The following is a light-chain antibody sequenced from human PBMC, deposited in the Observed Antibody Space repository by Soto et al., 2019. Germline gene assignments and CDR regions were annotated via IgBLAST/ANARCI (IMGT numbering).Light chain of an antibody. CDR3: QESYSTS. CDR1: QTINNN. J-gene: IGKJ1*01. CDR2: GAS. Sequence: VMTQAPATLSVSPGERATLSCRASQTINNNVAWYQLKDGQVPRLVIYGASTRATDIPARFSGSGSGTDFTLTISSLQPEDIATYYCQESYSTSFGQGTKVDIK. V-gene: IGKV3-15*01.